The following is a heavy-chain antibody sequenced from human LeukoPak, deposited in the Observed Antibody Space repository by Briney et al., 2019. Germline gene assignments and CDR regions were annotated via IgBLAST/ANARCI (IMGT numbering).Heavy chain of an antibody. D-gene: IGHD3-3*01. CDR3: ARGTWSFWSGSRFDP. CDR2: INHSGST. J-gene: IGHJ5*02. Sequence: SETLSLTCAVYGGSFSGYYWSWIRQPPGKGLEWIGEINHSGSTNYNPSLKSRVTISVDTSKNQFSLKLSSVTAADTAVYYCARGTWSFWSGSRFDPRGQGTLVTVSS. CDR1: GGSFSGYY. V-gene: IGHV4-34*01.